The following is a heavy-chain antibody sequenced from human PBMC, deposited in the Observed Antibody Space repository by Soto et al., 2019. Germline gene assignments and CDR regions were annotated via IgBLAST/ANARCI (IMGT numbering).Heavy chain of an antibody. Sequence: PSETLSLTCTVSGGSISSYYWSWIRQPPGKGLEWIGYIYYSGSTNYNPSLKSRVTISVDTSKNQFSLKLSSVTAADTAVYYCARHSDSSSWYFDYWGQGTLVTVSS. J-gene: IGHJ4*02. CDR2: IYYSGST. CDR1: GGSISSYY. D-gene: IGHD6-13*01. CDR3: ARHSDSSSWYFDY. V-gene: IGHV4-59*08.